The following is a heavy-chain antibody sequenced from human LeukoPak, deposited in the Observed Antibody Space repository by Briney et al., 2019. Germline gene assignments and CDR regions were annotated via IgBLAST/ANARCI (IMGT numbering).Heavy chain of an antibody. V-gene: IGHV3-21*01. Sequence: TGGSLRLSCAASGFTFSSYGMSWVRQAPGKGLEWVSSISSSSSYIYYADSVKGRFTISRDNAKNSLYLQMNSLRAEDTAVYYCARKPYYYYYMDVWGKGTTVTVSS. J-gene: IGHJ6*03. CDR2: ISSSSSYI. CDR3: ARKPYYYYYMDV. CDR1: GFTFSSYG.